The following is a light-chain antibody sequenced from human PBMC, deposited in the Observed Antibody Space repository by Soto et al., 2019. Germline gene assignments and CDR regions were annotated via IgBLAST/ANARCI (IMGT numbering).Light chain of an antibody. CDR3: QQYGSSPST. V-gene: IGKV3-20*01. CDR2: GAS. CDR1: QSLSNSQ. Sequence: EIVLTPSPGTLSLSPGERATLSGRASQSLSNSQLAWYQQKVGRAPSLLIYGASSRATGIPDRFSGSGSGTDFTLTISRLEPEDFAVYYCQQYGSSPSTFGGGTKVDIK. J-gene: IGKJ4*01.